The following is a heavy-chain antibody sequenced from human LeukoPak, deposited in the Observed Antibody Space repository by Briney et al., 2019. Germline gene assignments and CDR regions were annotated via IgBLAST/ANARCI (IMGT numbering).Heavy chain of an antibody. V-gene: IGHV4-4*07. CDR1: GGSISNYF. D-gene: IGHD2-8*01. CDR3: TRGGGRRGNGYYYMDV. Sequence: SETLSLTCTVSGGSISNYFWSWIRQSAGKGREWIGRIFISGSTNYNPSLKSRVTMSVDTSKNQFYLNLNSVTAADSAVYYCTRGGGRRGNGYYYMDVWGKGTTVTVSS. CDR2: IFISGST. J-gene: IGHJ6*03.